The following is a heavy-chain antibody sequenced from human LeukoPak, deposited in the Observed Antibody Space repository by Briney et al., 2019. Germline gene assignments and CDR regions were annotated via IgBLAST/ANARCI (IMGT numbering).Heavy chain of an antibody. Sequence: PSETLSLSCIVSGGAISSSSYYWGWIRQPPGKGLEWIWTIYYSGSTNYNSSLKSRITISIDTSKSQFSVDLSSVTAADTAVYYCARGGMVRGVLRTVDYWGQGTQVSVAS. V-gene: IGHV4-39*07. CDR2: IYYSGST. D-gene: IGHD3-10*01. J-gene: IGHJ4*02. CDR3: ARGGMVRGVLRTVDY. CDR1: GGAISSSSYY.